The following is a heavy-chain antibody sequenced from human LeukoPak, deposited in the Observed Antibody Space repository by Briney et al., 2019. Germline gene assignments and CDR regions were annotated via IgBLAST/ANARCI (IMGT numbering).Heavy chain of an antibody. V-gene: IGHV4-61*01. CDR3: ARVGSSWYRY. J-gene: IGHJ4*02. Sequence: SETLSLTCTVSGGSVSSNIYYWNWIRQPPGKGLEWIGYIYYSGSTNYNPSLKSRVTISVDTSKNQFSLKLSSVTAADTAVYYCARVGSSWYRYWGQGTLVTVSS. D-gene: IGHD6-13*01. CDR1: GGSVSSNIYY. CDR2: IYYSGST.